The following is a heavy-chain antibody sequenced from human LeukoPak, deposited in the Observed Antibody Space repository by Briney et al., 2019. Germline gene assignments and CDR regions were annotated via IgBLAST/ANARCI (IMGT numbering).Heavy chain of an antibody. CDR1: GFTFSDYS. Sequence: GGSLRLSCAASGFTFSDYSMNWVRQAPGKGLEWVSHINSNSKTIYYTDSVKGRFTISRDNAKNSLFLQMNSLRAEDTAVYYCARDYPRSSSSDYWGQGTLVTVSS. J-gene: IGHJ4*02. V-gene: IGHV3-48*01. CDR2: INSNSKTI. CDR3: ARDYPRSSSSDY.